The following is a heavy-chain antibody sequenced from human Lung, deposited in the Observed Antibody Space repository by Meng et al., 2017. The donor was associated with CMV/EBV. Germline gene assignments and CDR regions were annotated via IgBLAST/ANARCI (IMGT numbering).Heavy chain of an antibody. CDR1: GYTFTSYD. Sequence: ASVXVSXKASGYTFTSYDINWVRQATGQGLEWMGWMNPNSGNTGYAQKFQGRVTITRNTSISTAYMELSSLRSEDTAVYYCARVYTCRDDFWRNCYYYGMDFXGQGXTVTVSS. J-gene: IGHJ6*02. CDR2: MNPNSGNT. D-gene: IGHD3-3*01. CDR3: ARVYTCRDDFWRNCYYYGMDF. V-gene: IGHV1-8*03.